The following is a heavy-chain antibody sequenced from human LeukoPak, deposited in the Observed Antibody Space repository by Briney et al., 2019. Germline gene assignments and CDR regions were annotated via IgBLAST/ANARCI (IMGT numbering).Heavy chain of an antibody. CDR1: GFTFSSYA. D-gene: IGHD2-2*01. V-gene: IGHV3-23*01. J-gene: IGHJ1*01. CDR3: AKGYCSSFTCYARFQH. Sequence: GGSLRPSCAASGFTFSSYAMSWVRQAPGKGLEWVSGISGSGGSTFHADSVKGRFTLSRDNSKNTLYLQMNSLRAEDTAVYYCAKGYCSSFTCYARFQHWGQGTLVTVSS. CDR2: ISGSGGST.